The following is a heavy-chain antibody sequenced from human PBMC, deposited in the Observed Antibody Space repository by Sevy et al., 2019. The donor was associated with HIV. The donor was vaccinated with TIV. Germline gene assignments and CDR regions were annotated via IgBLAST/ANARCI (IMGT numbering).Heavy chain of an antibody. CDR2: ISGSGGST. D-gene: IGHD2-15*01. CDR3: AKERAVLVGDAFDL. CDR1: EITLSNYA. J-gene: IGHJ3*01. V-gene: IGHV3-23*01. Sequence: GGSLRLSCAASEITLSNYAMNWVRQAPGRGLEWVSAISGSGGSTYYADSVKGRFTISRDNSKNTLSLQMHSLRVEDTAVYYCAKERAVLVGDAFDLWGQGTMVTVSS.